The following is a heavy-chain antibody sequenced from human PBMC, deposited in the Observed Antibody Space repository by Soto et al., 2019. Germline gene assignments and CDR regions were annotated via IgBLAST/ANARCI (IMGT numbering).Heavy chain of an antibody. D-gene: IGHD2-8*01. CDR3: AGGGDGTNGVCYTPYYYYGIDV. CDR2: IIPIFGTA. CDR1: GGTFSSYA. V-gene: IGHV1-69*01. J-gene: IGHJ6*02. Sequence: QVQLVQSGAEVKKPGSSVKVSCKASGGTFSSYAISWVRQAPGQGLEWMGGIIPIFGTANYAQKFQGRVTITADESTSRAYMELSSLRSEDTAVYYCAGGGDGTNGVCYTPYYYYGIDVWGQGTTVTVSS.